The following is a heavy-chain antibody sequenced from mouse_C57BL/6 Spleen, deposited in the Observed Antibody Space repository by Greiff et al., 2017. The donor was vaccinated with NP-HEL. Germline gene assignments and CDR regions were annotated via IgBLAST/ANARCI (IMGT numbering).Heavy chain of an antibody. V-gene: IGHV1-26*01. CDR1: GYTFTDYY. J-gene: IGHJ3*01. D-gene: IGHD2-4*01. CDR2: INPNNGGT. Sequence: VQLQQSGPELVKPGASVKISCKASGYTFTDYYMNWVKQSHGKSLEWIGDINPNNGGTSYNQKFKGKATLTVDKSSSTAYMELRSLTSEDSAVYYCARHYDTWFAYWGQGTLVTVSA. CDR3: ARHYDTWFAY.